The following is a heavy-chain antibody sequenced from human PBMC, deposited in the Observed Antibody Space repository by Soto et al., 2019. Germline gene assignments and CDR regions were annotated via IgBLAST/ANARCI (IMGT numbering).Heavy chain of an antibody. J-gene: IGHJ6*02. Sequence: GESLKISCKGSGYSFTSYWIGWVRQMPGKGLEWMGIIYPGDSDTRYSPSFQGQVTISADKSISTAYLQWSSLKASDTAMYYCARLEYSSGWTSDYYYYGMDVWGQGTTVTVSS. CDR1: GYSFTSYW. CDR3: ARLEYSSGWTSDYYYYGMDV. V-gene: IGHV5-51*01. CDR2: IYPGDSDT. D-gene: IGHD6-19*01.